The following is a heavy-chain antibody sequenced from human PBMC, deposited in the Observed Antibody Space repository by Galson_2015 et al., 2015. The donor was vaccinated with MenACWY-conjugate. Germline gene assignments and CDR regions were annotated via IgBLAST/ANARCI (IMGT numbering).Heavy chain of an antibody. CDR3: ARASDRYDTWFDP. J-gene: IGHJ5*02. V-gene: IGHV4-39*07. CDR2: IYYIGNT. CDR1: GGSISNNNYY. Sequence: SETLSLTCTVSGGSISNNNYYWGWIRQPPGKGLEWIGNIYYIGNTYYNPSLKSRVTMSIDTSKNQFSLTLTSLTAADTAVYSCARASDRYDTWFDPWGQGTLVTVSS. D-gene: IGHD3-16*02.